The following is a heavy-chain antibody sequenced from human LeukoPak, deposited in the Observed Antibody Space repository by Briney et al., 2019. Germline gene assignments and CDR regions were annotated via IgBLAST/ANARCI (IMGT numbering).Heavy chain of an antibody. CDR1: GGSFSGYY. D-gene: IGHD3-22*01. CDR3: ARSSGEYYYDSSGYYGFDY. J-gene: IGHJ4*02. V-gene: IGHV4-34*01. CDR2: INHSGST. Sequence: PSETLSLTCAVYGGSFSGYYWSWIRQPPGKGLEWIGEINHSGSTNYNPSLKSRVTISVDTSKNQFSLKLSSVTAADTAVYYCARSSGEYYYDSSGYYGFDYWGQGTLVTVSS.